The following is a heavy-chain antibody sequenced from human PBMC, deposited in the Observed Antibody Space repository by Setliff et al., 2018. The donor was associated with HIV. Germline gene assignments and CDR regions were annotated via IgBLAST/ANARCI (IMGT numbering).Heavy chain of an antibody. CDR1: GFTFSSYA. Sequence: PGGSLRLSCAASGFTFSSYAMSWVRQAPGKGLEWVSAIVASAGITYYAGSVKGRCTISRDNSKNTLYLQMNSLRAEDTAVYYCAKHPRYYDSGSRYFDYWGQGTLVTVSS. CDR2: IVASAGIT. V-gene: IGHV3-23*01. D-gene: IGHD3-10*01. J-gene: IGHJ4*02. CDR3: AKHPRYYDSGSRYFDY.